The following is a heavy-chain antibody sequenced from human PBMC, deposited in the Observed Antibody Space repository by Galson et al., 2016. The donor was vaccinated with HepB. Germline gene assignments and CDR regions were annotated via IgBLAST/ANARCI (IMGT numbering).Heavy chain of an antibody. D-gene: IGHD5-24*01. V-gene: IGHV3-33*06. CDR3: AKDLEVRMATKYYFEY. CDR2: IWYDESEK. Sequence: SGFRLSDYGMHWVRQTPDKGLEWLSVIWYDESEKYYADSVKGRFTISRDNSKNTLYLQMHSLRVEDTGMYYCAKDLEVRMATKYYFEYWGLGTLVTVSS. J-gene: IGHJ4*02. CDR1: GFRLSDYG.